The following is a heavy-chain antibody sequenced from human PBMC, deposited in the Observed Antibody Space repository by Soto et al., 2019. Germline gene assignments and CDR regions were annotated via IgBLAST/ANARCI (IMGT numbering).Heavy chain of an antibody. CDR2: INPNSGGT. V-gene: IGHV1-2*02. J-gene: IGHJ6*02. CDR3: ARVKFRGGVVVIRPYYYYGMDV. D-gene: IGHD3-22*01. CDR1: GYTFTGYY. Sequence: ASVKASCKAAGYTFTGYYMHWVRQAPGQGLEWMGWINPNSGGTNYAQKFQGRVTMTRDTSISTAYMELSRLRSEDTAVYYCARVKFRGGVVVIRPYYYYGMDVWGQGTTVTVSS.